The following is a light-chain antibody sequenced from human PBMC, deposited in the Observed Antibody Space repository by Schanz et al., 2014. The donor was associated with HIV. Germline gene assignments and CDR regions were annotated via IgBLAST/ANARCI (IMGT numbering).Light chain of an antibody. V-gene: IGLV2-8*01. Sequence: QSVLTQPPSASGSPGQSVTISCTGTSSDVGGYNYVSWYQQHPGKAPKLMIYEVSKRPSGVPDRFSGSKSGNTASLAISGLQSEDEADYYCAAWDDSLKGVIFGGGTKLTVL. J-gene: IGLJ2*01. CDR1: SSDVGGYNY. CDR2: EVS. CDR3: AAWDDSLKGVI.